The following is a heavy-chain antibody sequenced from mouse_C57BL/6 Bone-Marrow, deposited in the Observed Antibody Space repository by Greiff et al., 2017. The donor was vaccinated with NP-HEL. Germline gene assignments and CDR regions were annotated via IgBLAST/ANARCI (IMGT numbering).Heavy chain of an antibody. CDR1: GYTFTDYY. D-gene: IGHD2-12*01. CDR3: ARPIVYFDY. J-gene: IGHJ2*01. CDR2: INPYNGGT. Sequence: EVKLQESGPVLVKPGASVKMSCKASGYTFTDYYMNWVKQSHGKSLEWIGVINPYNGGTSYNQKFKGKATLTVDKSSSTAYMELNSLTSEDSAVYYCARPIVYFDYWGQGTTLTVSS. V-gene: IGHV1-19*01.